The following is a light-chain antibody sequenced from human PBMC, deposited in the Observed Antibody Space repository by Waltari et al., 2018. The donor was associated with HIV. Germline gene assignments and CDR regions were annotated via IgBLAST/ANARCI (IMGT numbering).Light chain of an antibody. CDR2: EVS. Sequence: QSALTQPASVSGSPGQSITVSCTGTSSDVGAYNYVSWYQQTPGTAPKLVIYEVSNRPSGISYRFSGSKSGNTASLTISGLQTEDEGDYYCSSFTTSNSLLFGGGTKVTVL. CDR1: SSDVGAYNY. CDR3: SSFTTSNSLL. V-gene: IGLV2-14*01. J-gene: IGLJ2*01.